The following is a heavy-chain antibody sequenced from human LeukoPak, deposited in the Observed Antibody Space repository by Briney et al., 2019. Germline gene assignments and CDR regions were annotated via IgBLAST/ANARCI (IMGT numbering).Heavy chain of an antibody. CDR1: GGSVSGYY. CDR2: VYYSGST. V-gene: IGHV4-59*02. J-gene: IGHJ4*02. D-gene: IGHD2-15*01. Sequence: SETLSLTCVVSGGSVSGYYWGWIRQPPGRGLEWIGYVYYSGSTNYNPSFKSRITISVDTSRNQFSLQLSSVTAADTAVYYCAGIHRYCSGGACYVLDNWGQGTLVAVSS. CDR3: AGIHRYCSGGACYVLDN.